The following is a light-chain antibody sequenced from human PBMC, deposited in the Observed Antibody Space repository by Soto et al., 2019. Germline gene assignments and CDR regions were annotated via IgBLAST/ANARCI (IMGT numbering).Light chain of an antibody. J-gene: IGKJ1*01. CDR2: GAS. CDR1: QSVSNNY. V-gene: IGKV3-20*01. Sequence: EVVLTQSPGTLSLSPRERATLSCRASQSVSNNYLAWYQHKPGQAPRLLIYGASNRAPGIPDRFSGSGSGPDLTLTISSLEPEDFAVYYCQPYAASPRPFGQGTLVEVK. CDR3: QPYAASPRP.